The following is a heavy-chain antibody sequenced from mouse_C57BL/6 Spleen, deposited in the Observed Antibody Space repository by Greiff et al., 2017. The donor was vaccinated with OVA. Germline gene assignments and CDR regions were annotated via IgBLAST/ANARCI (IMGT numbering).Heavy chain of an antibody. Sequence: EVKLVESGGDLVKPGGSLKLSCAASGFTFSSYGMSWVRQTPDKRLEWVATISSGGSYTYYPDSVKGRFTISIDNAKNTLYLQMSSLKSEDTAMYYCARQGYYGSSPYYFDYWGQGTTLTVSS. D-gene: IGHD1-1*01. CDR1: GFTFSSYG. J-gene: IGHJ2*01. V-gene: IGHV5-6*01. CDR3: ARQGYYGSSPYYFDY. CDR2: ISSGGSYT.